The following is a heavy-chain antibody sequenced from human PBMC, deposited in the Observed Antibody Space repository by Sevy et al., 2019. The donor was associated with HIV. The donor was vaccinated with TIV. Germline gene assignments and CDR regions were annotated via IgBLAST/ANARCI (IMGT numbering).Heavy chain of an antibody. CDR1: GGSINSGRYY. CDR3: ARDIFFQNAGSYIDAWYVSEWFDP. D-gene: IGHD6-13*01. V-gene: IGHV4-61*02. J-gene: IGHJ5*02. CDR2: VYASGTT. Sequence: SETLSLTCTVSGGSINSGRYYWSWIRQPAGKGLEWLGRVYASGTTNYNPSLKSRVAMSVDTSRNQFSLRLTSVTAADTAVYYCARDIFFQNAGSYIDAWYVSEWFDPWGQGTLVTVSS.